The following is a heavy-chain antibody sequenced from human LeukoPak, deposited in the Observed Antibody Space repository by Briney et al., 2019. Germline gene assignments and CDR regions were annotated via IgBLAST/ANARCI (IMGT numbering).Heavy chain of an antibody. CDR2: VYYSGST. CDR1: GGSISSSSYY. V-gene: IGHV4-39*07. CDR3: ASSYERGWYYYYYMDV. D-gene: IGHD6-19*01. Sequence: SETLSLTCTVSGGSISSSSYYWGWIRQPPGKGLEWIGSVYYSGSTYYNPSLKSRVTISVDTSKNQFSLKLSSVTAADTAVYYCASSYERGWYYYYYMDVWGKGTTVTVSS. J-gene: IGHJ6*03.